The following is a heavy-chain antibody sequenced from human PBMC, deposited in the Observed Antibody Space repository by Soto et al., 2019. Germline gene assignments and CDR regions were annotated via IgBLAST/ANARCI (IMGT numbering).Heavy chain of an antibody. CDR3: EKPITMIETSQFDY. D-gene: IGHD3-22*01. CDR1: GFTFSGYG. CDR2: ISYDGSNK. V-gene: IGHV3-30*18. J-gene: IGHJ4*02. Sequence: EGSMRLSSAASGFTFSGYGMHWVRQAPGKGLEWVAVISYDGSNKYYADSVKGRFTISRDNSKNTLYLQMNSLRAEDTAVYYCEKPITMIETSQFDYWVQGTLVTVSS.